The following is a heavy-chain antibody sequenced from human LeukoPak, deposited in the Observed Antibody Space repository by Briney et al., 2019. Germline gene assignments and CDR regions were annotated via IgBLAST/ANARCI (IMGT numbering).Heavy chain of an antibody. CDR1: GGSFSGYY. Sequence: PSETLSLTCAVYGGSFSGYYWSWIRQPPRKGLEWIGEINHSGSTNYNPSLKSRVTISVDTSKNQFSLKLSSVTAADTAVYYCARGGIPNSGSPRGLDYWGQGTLVTVSS. CDR2: INHSGST. CDR3: ARGGIPNSGSPRGLDY. V-gene: IGHV4-34*01. D-gene: IGHD1-26*01. J-gene: IGHJ4*02.